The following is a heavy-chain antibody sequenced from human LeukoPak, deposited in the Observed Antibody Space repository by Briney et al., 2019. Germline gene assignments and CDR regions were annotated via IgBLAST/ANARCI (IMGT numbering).Heavy chain of an antibody. CDR1: GYSFTSYW. Sequence: GESLKISCKGSGYSFTSYWSGGVRQMPGKGLEWMGIIYPGNSDTIYSASFQGPVTIAADKSIRTAYLQWSSLKASDTAMYYCARQIHSLSSGWYEGWAPTYYFDYWGQGTLVTVSS. D-gene: IGHD6-19*01. CDR2: IYPGNSDT. CDR3: ARQIHSLSSGWYEGWAPTYYFDY. V-gene: IGHV5-51*01. J-gene: IGHJ4*02.